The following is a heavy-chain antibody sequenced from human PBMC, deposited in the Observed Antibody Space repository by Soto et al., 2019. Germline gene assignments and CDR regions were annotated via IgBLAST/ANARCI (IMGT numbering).Heavy chain of an antibody. CDR1: GGSISSYY. CDR3: ARGIGYYDSSDLRWFDP. J-gene: IGHJ5*02. V-gene: IGHV4-59*01. CDR2: IYYSGST. D-gene: IGHD3-22*01. Sequence: SETLSLTCTVSGGSISSYYWSWIRQPPGKGLEWIGYIYYSGSTNYNPSLKSRVTISVDTSKNQFSLKLSSVTAADTAVYYCARGIGYYDSSDLRWFDPWGQGTLVIVSS.